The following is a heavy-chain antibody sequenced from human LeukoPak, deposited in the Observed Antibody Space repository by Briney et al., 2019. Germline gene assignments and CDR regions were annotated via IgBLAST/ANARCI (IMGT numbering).Heavy chain of an antibody. Sequence: GGSLRLSCAASGFTFDDYAVHWVRQAPGKGLEWVSLISWDGGSTYYADSVKGRFAISRDNSKNSLYLQMNSLRAEDTALYYCAKDIGYSSSWYGMDVWGKGTTVTVSS. CDR2: ISWDGGST. D-gene: IGHD6-13*01. CDR3: AKDIGYSSSWYGMDV. J-gene: IGHJ6*04. CDR1: GFTFDDYA. V-gene: IGHV3-43D*04.